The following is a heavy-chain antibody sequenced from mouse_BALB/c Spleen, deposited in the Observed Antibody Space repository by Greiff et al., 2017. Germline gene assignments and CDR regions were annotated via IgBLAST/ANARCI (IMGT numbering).Heavy chain of an antibody. Sequence: EVQGVESGGGLVKPGGSLKLSCAASGFTFSSYAMSWVRQSPEKRLEWVAEISSGGSYTYYPDTVTGRFTISRDNAKNTLYLEMSSLRSEDTAMYYCARVYYGKPYYFDYWGQGTTLTVSS. CDR3: ARVYYGKPYYFDY. J-gene: IGHJ2*01. V-gene: IGHV5-9-4*01. CDR1: GFTFSSYA. D-gene: IGHD2-1*01. CDR2: ISSGGSYT.